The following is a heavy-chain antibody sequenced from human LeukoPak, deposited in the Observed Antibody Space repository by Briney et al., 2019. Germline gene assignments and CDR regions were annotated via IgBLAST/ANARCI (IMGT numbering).Heavy chain of an antibody. Sequence: ASMKVSCKASGYTFTCYYLHWVRQAPGQGLEWMGIIDPSGGSTNYAQKFQGRVTMTRDTSTSTVYMELSSLRSEDTAVYYCARAIGWYDLPWYFDYWGQGTLVTVSS. CDR1: GYTFTCYY. V-gene: IGHV1-46*01. CDR2: IDPSGGST. J-gene: IGHJ4*02. D-gene: IGHD6-19*01. CDR3: ARAIGWYDLPWYFDY.